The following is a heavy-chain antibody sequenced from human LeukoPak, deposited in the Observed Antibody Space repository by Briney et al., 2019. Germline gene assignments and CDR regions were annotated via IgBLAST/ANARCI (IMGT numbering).Heavy chain of an antibody. V-gene: IGHV1-8*03. D-gene: IGHD6-13*01. J-gene: IGHJ5*02. CDR1: GYTFTSYD. CDR2: MNPNSGNT. Sequence: GASVKVSCKASGYTFTSYDINWVRQATGQGLEWMGWMNPNSGNTGYAQKFQGRVTITRNTSISTAYMELSSLRSEDTAVYYCARGPQAAGRRGWGWFDPWGQGTLVTGSS. CDR3: ARGPQAAGRRGWGWFDP.